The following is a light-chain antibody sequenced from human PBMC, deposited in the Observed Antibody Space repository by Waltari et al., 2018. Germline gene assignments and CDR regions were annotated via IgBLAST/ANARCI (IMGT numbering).Light chain of an antibody. CDR1: SSNLGSHT. V-gene: IGLV1-44*01. CDR2: SNN. Sequence: SVLTHPPSASGTPGQRVTISCSVCSSNLGSHTVSWYQQLPGTSPKLLIYSNNPRPSGVPDRFSGSKSGTSASLAISGLQSEDEADYYCAAWDDSLNGLYVFGTGTKVTVL. J-gene: IGLJ1*01. CDR3: AAWDDSLNGLYV.